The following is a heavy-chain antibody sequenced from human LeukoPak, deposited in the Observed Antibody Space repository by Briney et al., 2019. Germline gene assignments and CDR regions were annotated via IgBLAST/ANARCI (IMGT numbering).Heavy chain of an antibody. CDR3: ARVTPNVCSSTSCYDLYYYYGMDV. CDR2: IWYDGSNK. CDR1: GFTFSSYG. Sequence: GGSLRLSCAASGFTFSSYGMHWVRQAPGKGLEWVAVIWYDGSNKYYADSVKGRFTISRDNSKNTLYLQMNSLRSEDTAVYYCARVTPNVCSSTSCYDLYYYYGMDVWGQGTTVTVSS. D-gene: IGHD2-2*01. V-gene: IGHV3-33*01. J-gene: IGHJ6*02.